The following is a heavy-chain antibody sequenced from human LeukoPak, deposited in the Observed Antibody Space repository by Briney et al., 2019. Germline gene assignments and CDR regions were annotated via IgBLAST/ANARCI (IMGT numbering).Heavy chain of an antibody. CDR3: ASTWFGGLGWFDP. Sequence: GGSLRLSCAASGFTFSSYEMNWVRQAPGKGLEWVSYISSSGSTIYYADSVKGRFTISRDNAKNSLYLQMNSLRAEDTAVYYCASTWFGGLGWFDPWGQGTLVTVSS. CDR1: GFTFSSYE. J-gene: IGHJ5*02. D-gene: IGHD3-10*01. CDR2: ISSSGSTI. V-gene: IGHV3-48*03.